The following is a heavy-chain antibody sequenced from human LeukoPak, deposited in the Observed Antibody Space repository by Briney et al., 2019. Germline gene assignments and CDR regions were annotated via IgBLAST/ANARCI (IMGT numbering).Heavy chain of an antibody. CDR1: GGSFSGYY. CDR3: ARRSGITMIVVLISDAFDI. V-gene: IGHV4-34*01. CDR2: IYHSGST. Sequence: PSETLSLTCAVYGGSFSGYYWGWIRQPPGKGLEWIGSIYHSGSTYYNPSLKSRVNISVDTSKNQCSLKLSPVTAADTAVYYCARRSGITMIVVLISDAFDIWGQGTMVTVSS. J-gene: IGHJ3*02. D-gene: IGHD3-22*01.